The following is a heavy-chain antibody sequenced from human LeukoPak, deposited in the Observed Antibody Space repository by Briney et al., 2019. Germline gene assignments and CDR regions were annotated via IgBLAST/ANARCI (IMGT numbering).Heavy chain of an antibody. D-gene: IGHD5-12*01. CDR3: ARDRGRGYDLNELDY. V-gene: IGHV4-59*01. CDR2: IYYSGST. CDR1: GGSISSYY. Sequence: PSETLSLTCTVSGGSISSYYWSWIRQPPGKGLEWIGYIYYSGSTNYNPSLKSRVTISVDTSKNQFSLKLTPVTAADTAVYYCARDRGRGYDLNELDYWGQGTLVTVSS. J-gene: IGHJ4*02.